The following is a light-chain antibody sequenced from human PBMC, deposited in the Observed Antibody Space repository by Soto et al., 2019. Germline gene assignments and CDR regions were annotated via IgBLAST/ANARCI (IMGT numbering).Light chain of an antibody. CDR2: GAS. CDR1: QSVSNN. V-gene: IGKV3-15*01. Sequence: EIVMTQSPATLSVSPGERVALSFRASQSVSNNLAWYQQKPGQAPRLLIHGASTRATGIPARFSGSGSGTEFTLTISSLQSEDFAVYYCQQYNNWPRTFGHGTKVDI. CDR3: QQYNNWPRT. J-gene: IGKJ1*01.